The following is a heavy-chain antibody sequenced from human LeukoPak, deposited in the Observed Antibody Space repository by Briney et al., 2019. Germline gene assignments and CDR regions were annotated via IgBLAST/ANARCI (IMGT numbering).Heavy chain of an antibody. D-gene: IGHD2-15*01. CDR2: IGTAGDP. V-gene: IGHV3-13*05. Sequence: GGSLRLSCAASGFTFSSYDVHWVRQATGKGLEWVSAIGTAGDPYYPGSVKGRFTISRENAKNSLYLQMISLRAGDTAVYYCARGLRYCSGGSCYNSDAFDIWGQGTMVTVSS. CDR3: ARGLRYCSGGSCYNSDAFDI. J-gene: IGHJ3*02. CDR1: GFTFSSYD.